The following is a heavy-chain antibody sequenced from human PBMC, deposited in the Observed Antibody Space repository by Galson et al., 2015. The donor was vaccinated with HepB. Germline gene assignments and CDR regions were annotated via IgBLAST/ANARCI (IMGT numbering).Heavy chain of an antibody. CDR2: IYPGDSDT. CDR3: ARRLVDGSGWYGDFDY. D-gene: IGHD6-19*01. J-gene: IGHJ4*02. V-gene: IGHV5-51*01. Sequence: QSGAEVKKPGESLKISCKGSGYSFTSYWIGWVRQMPGKGLEWMGIIYPGDSDTRYSPSFQGQVTISADKSISTAYLQWSSLKASDTAMYYCARRLVDGSGWYGDFDYWGQGTLVTVSS. CDR1: GYSFTSYW.